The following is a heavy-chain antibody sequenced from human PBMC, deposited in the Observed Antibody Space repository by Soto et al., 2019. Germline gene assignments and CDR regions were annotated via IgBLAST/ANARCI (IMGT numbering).Heavy chain of an antibody. V-gene: IGHV4-34*01. CDR1: GGSFSGYY. CDR3: AGLGRAYGFSYFDY. J-gene: IGHJ4*02. CDR2: INHSGST. D-gene: IGHD3-10*01. Sequence: QVQLQQWGAGLLKPSETLSLTCAVYGGSFSGYYWSWIRQPPGKGLEWIGEINHSGSTNYNPSLKSRVTISVDTSKNQFSLKLSSVTAADTAVYYCAGLGRAYGFSYFDYWGQGTLVTVSS.